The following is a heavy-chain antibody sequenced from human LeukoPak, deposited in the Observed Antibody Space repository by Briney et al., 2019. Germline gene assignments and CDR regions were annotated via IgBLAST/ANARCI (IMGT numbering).Heavy chain of an antibody. J-gene: IGHJ6*03. V-gene: IGHV4-39*07. CDR3: ARGYCSGGSCYSYYYYNYMDV. CDR2: IHYSGST. Sequence: SSETLSLTCTVSGGSISSSSYYWVWIRQPPGKGLEWIGSIHYSGSTNYNPSLKSRVTISVDTSKNQFSLKLSSVTAADTAVYYCARGYCSGGSCYSYYYYNYMDVWGKGTTVTVSS. D-gene: IGHD2-15*01. CDR1: GGSISSSSYY.